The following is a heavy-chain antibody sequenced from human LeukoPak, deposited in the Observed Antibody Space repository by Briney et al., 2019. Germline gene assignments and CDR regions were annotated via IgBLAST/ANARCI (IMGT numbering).Heavy chain of an antibody. Sequence: ASVKVSCKASGGTFSSYAISRVRQAPGQGLEWMGGIIPIFGTANYAQKFQGRVTITTDESTSTAYMELSSLRSEDTAVYYCARDLSSSSSGYYYYYMDVWGKGTTVTVSS. J-gene: IGHJ6*03. V-gene: IGHV1-69*05. CDR1: GGTFSSYA. CDR3: ARDLSSSSSGYYYYYMDV. CDR2: IIPIFGTA. D-gene: IGHD6-6*01.